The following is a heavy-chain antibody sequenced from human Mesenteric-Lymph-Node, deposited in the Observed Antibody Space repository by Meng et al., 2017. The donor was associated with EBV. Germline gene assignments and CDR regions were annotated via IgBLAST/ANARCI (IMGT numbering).Heavy chain of an antibody. CDR2: IYRGGTT. J-gene: IGHJ4*02. CDR3: ATPYLRLDY. Sequence: GRVVESGGGLIQPGASLRLSCAASGFIVNSNYMSWVRQAPGKGLEWVAVIYRGGTTHYADSVKGRFTISRDDSKNTLYLQMNGLRAEDTAVYYCATPYLRLDYWGRGTLVTVSS. D-gene: IGHD3-10*01. V-gene: IGHV3-53*01. CDR1: GFIVNSNY.